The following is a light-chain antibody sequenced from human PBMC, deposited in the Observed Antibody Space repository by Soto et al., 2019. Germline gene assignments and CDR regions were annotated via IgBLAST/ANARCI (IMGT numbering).Light chain of an antibody. CDR1: QDISHY. J-gene: IGKJ1*01. CDR2: YAA. V-gene: IGKV1-27*01. CDR3: QQYTKDTPGT. Sequence: DIQMTQSPSSLSASVGDRVTFTCRASQDISHYLAWYQERPGKVPKLLIYYAANLQSGVPSRFSGSGSGTDFTITISSLQPEDVGTYYCQQYTKDTPGTFGQGTKVDIK.